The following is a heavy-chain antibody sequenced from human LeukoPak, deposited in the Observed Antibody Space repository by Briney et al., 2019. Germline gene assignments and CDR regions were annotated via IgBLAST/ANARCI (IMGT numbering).Heavy chain of an antibody. CDR2: INHSGST. V-gene: IGHV4-34*01. D-gene: IGHD2-8*01. Sequence: PSETLSLTCSVYGGSFSGFYWNWIRQPPGKGLEWIGEINHSGSTHYSPSLKSRLCISVDPSKNQFSLKLSSVTAADTAVYYCARGGGYCTNNVCPPWFDPWGQGALVTVSS. CDR1: GGSFSGFY. J-gene: IGHJ5*02. CDR3: ARGGGYCTNNVCPPWFDP.